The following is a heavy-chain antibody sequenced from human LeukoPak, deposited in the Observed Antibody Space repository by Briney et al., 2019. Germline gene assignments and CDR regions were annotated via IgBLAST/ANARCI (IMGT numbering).Heavy chain of an antibody. D-gene: IGHD5-18*01. Sequence: PSETLSLTCAVYGGSFSSSSYYWGWIRQPPGKGLEWIGSIYYSGSTYYNPSLKSRVTISVDTSKNQFSLKLSSVTAADTAVYYCARDIRGYSYGYVYFDYWGQGTLVTVSS. CDR2: IYYSGST. CDR3: ARDIRGYSYGYVYFDY. V-gene: IGHV4-39*07. J-gene: IGHJ4*02. CDR1: GGSFSSSSYY.